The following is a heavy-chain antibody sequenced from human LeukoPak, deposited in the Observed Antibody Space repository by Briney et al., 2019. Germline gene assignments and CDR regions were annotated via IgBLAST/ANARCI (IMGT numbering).Heavy chain of an antibody. V-gene: IGHV4-59*02. D-gene: IGHD2-2*01. J-gene: IGHJ6*03. CDR3: ARWYCVSNTCYHMDV. Sequence: SETLSLTCSVSGGSVNSYYWSWIRQPPGGGLEWIGYIYYTGSTNYNPSLKSRVTMSVDTSKNQLSLKVSSVTAADTAVYYCARWYCVSNTCYHMDVWGKGTTVTVSS. CDR2: IYYTGST. CDR1: GGSVNSYY.